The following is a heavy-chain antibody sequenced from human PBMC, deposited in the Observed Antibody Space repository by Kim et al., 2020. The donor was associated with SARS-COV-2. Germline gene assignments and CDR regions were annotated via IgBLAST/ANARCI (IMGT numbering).Heavy chain of an antibody. Sequence: ASVKVSCKASGYTFTSYYMHWVRQAPGQGLEWMGIINPSGGSTSYAQKFQGRVTMTRDTSTSTVYMELSSLRSEDTAVYYCARDRYYDSSGYGPVDYWGQGTLVTVSS. D-gene: IGHD3-22*01. CDR2: INPSGGST. J-gene: IGHJ4*02. CDR3: ARDRYYDSSGYGPVDY. CDR1: GYTFTSYY. V-gene: IGHV1-46*01.